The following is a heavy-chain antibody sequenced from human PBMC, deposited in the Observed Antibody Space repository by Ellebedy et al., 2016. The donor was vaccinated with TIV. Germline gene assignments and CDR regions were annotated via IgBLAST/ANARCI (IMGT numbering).Heavy chain of an antibody. Sequence: SQTLSLTCAVYGASFDTDFWTWIRQPPGKGLEWIGEINHSGSIDSHPSLRSRLTISVDTSKNQFSLKLNSVTAADTAVYYCARINIGGGVDVWGHGTTVIVSS. CDR1: GASFDTDF. D-gene: IGHD3-16*01. J-gene: IGHJ6*02. V-gene: IGHV4-34*01. CDR2: INHSGSI. CDR3: ARINIGGGVDV.